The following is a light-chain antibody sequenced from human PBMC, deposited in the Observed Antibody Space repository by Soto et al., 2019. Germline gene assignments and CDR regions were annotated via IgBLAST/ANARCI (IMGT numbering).Light chain of an antibody. CDR1: QSVSSN. Sequence: EIVMTQSPATLSVSPGERATLSCRASQSVSSNLAWYHQKPGQTPKLLIYVASTRATGIPARFSGSGSGTEFTLTISSLQSEDFAVYYCQQYKVWPLTFGGGTKVEFK. CDR2: VAS. V-gene: IGKV3-15*01. CDR3: QQYKVWPLT. J-gene: IGKJ4*01.